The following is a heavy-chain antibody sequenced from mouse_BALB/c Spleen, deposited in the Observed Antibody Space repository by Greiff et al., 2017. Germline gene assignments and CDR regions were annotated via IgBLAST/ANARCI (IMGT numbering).Heavy chain of an antibody. J-gene: IGHJ4*01. CDR3: ARSGPPYYGNYDAMDY. CDR1: GFTFSSFG. V-gene: IGHV5-17*02. D-gene: IGHD2-10*01. CDR2: ISSGSSTI. Sequence: EVKVVESGGGLVQPGGSRKLSCAASGFTFSSFGMHWVRQAPEKGLEWVAYISSGSSTIYYADTVKGRFTISRDNPKNTLFLQMTSLRSEDTAMYYCARSGPPYYGNYDAMDYWGQGTSVTVSS.